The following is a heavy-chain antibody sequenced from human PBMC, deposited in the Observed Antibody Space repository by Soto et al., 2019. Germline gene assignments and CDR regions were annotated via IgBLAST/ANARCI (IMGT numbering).Heavy chain of an antibody. CDR1: GFTFSSYA. CDR2: ISYDGSNK. V-gene: IGHV3-30-3*01. J-gene: IGHJ4*02. D-gene: IGHD3-10*01. CDR3: ARSPRKYYSGSGSYYPH. Sequence: PGGSLRLSCAASGFTFSSYAMHWVRQAPGKGLEWVAVISYDGSNKYYADSVKGRFTISRDNSKNTLYLQMNSLRAEDTAVYYCARSPRKYYSGSGSYYPHWGQGTLVTVSS.